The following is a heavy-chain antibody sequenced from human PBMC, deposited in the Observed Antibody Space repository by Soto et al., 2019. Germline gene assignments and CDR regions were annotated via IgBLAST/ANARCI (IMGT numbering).Heavy chain of an antibody. D-gene: IGHD3-22*01. J-gene: IGHJ4*02. CDR3: ARSPHANYYGRSGYYYPFDY. Sequence: PSETLSLTCTVSGGSVSSGSYYWSWIRQPPGKELEWIGYIYYSGSTNYNPSLKSRVTISVDTSKNQFSLKLSSVTAADTAVYYCARSPHANYYGRSGYYYPFDYWGQGTLVTVSS. V-gene: IGHV4-61*01. CDR1: GGSVSSGSYY. CDR2: IYYSGST.